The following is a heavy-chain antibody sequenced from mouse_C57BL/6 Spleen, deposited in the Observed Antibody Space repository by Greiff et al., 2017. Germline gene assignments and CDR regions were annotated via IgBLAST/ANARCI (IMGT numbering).Heavy chain of an antibody. CDR3: GRDGQLDD. V-gene: IGHV1-55*01. J-gene: IGHJ4*01. D-gene: IGHD2-3*01. CDR1: GYTFTSYW. CDR2: IYPGSGST. Sequence: VQLQQPGAELVKPGASVKMSCTASGYTFTSYWITWVEQRPGQGLEWIGDIYPGSGSTSYTEKFKSKATLTVDTSSSPAYMQLSSLKSEDSAVYYGGRDGQLDDWGQGTSVTVSS.